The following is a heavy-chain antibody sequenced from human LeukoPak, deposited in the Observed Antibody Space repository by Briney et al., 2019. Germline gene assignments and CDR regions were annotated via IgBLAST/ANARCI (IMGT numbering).Heavy chain of an antibody. J-gene: IGHJ5*02. CDR2: INPDGSST. CDR1: GFIFSSYW. CDR3: ARGSAASA. V-gene: IGHV3-74*01. D-gene: IGHD2-2*01. Sequence: PGGSLRLSCATSGFIFSSYWMSWVRQAPGKGLVWVSHINPDGSSTSYADSVKGRFTISRDNAKNTLYLQMNSLRAEDTAVYYCARGSAASAWGQGTLVTVSS.